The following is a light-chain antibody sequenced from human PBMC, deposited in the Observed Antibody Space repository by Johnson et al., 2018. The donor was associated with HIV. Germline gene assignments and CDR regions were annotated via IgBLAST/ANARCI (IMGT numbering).Light chain of an antibody. J-gene: IGLJ1*01. CDR2: ENN. V-gene: IGLV1-51*02. CDR3: GTWDSSLSVYV. Sequence: QSVLTQPPSVSAAPGQMVTISCSGSSSNIGNNYVSWYQQLPGTAPKLLIYENNKRPSGIPDRFSGSKSGTSATLGISGLQTGDEADYYCGTWDSSLSVYVFGTGTKVTVL. CDR1: SSNIGNNY.